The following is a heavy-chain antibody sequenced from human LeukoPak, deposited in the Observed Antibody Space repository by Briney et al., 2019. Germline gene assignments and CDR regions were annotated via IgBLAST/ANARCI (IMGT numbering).Heavy chain of an antibody. V-gene: IGHV4-59*01. D-gene: IGHD6-19*01. J-gene: IGHJ6*02. CDR3: ARASGWYGGDYYYGMDV. CDR2: VFYSGTT. CDR1: GGSITGYY. Sequence: SETLSLTCTVSGGSITGYYWSWIRQPPGKGLEWIGYVFYSGTTLYNPSVKSRVTMSVDTSKNQFSLKLSSVTAADTAVYYCARASGWYGGDYYYGMDVWGQGTTVTVSS.